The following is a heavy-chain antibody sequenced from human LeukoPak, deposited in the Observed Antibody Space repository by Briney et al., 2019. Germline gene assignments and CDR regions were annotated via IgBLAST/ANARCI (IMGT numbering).Heavy chain of an antibody. CDR3: SRESGAFCPFGY. Sequence: SETLSLTCTVSGASVSSSSSFWAWIRQPPGKGLEWIGNVYYSGSTHYNPSLKSRVTISLDMSKNQFSLRLTSVTAADTAIYYCSRESGAFCPFGYWGQGTLVIVPP. J-gene: IGHJ4*02. D-gene: IGHD1-26*01. CDR2: VYYSGST. V-gene: IGHV4-39*02. CDR1: GASVSSSSSF.